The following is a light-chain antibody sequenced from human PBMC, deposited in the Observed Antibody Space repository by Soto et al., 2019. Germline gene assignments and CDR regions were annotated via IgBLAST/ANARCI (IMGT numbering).Light chain of an antibody. V-gene: IGKV1-8*01. CDR1: QGISSH. Sequence: AIRMTQSPSSFSASTGDRVTITCRASQGISSHLAWYQVKPGKAPRLLIYTASYLASGVPSRFSGSGSRTDFNLTIRSLQAEDFAVDYCQQYFSYPLTFGGGTKVEIK. J-gene: IGKJ4*01. CDR2: TAS. CDR3: QQYFSYPLT.